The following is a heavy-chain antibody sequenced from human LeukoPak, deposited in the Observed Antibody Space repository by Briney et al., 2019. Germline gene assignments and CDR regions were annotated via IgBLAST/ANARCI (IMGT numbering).Heavy chain of an antibody. CDR2: FDPEDGET. J-gene: IGHJ3*02. V-gene: IGHV1-24*01. CDR3: ARGSPFSGSAGGAFDI. D-gene: IGHD1-26*01. Sequence: ASVKVSCKVSGYTLTELSMHWVRQAPGKGLEWMGGFDPEDGETIYAQKFQGRVTMTEDTSTDTAYMELSSLRSDDTAVYYCARGSPFSGSAGGAFDIWGQGTMVTVSS. CDR1: GYTLTELS.